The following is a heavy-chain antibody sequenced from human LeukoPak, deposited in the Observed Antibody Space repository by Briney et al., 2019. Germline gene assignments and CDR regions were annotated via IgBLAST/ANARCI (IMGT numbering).Heavy chain of an antibody. CDR3: ARDSWGRFDY. Sequence: TSETLSLTCTVSDDSISSGTYYWGWIRQPPGKGLEWIGTIYYSGSTYYNPSLKSRVTISLDTSKNQFSLKLSSVTAADTAVYYCARDSWGRFDYWGQGTLVAVSS. D-gene: IGHD7-27*01. CDR1: DDSISSGTYY. J-gene: IGHJ4*02. V-gene: IGHV4-39*07. CDR2: IYYSGST.